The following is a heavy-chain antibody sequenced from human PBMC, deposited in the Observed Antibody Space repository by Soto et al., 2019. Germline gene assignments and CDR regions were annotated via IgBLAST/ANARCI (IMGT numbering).Heavy chain of an antibody. CDR1: GFTVSSTY. CDR2: IYSGGST. Sequence: GGSLRLSCAASGFTVSSTYMSWVRQAPGKGLEWISIIYSGGSTFYADSVKGRLTISRDNSKNTLYLQMNSLRAEDTAVYYCARGVPITPGTFDYRGQGTLVTVSS. V-gene: IGHV3-53*01. D-gene: IGHD5-12*01. J-gene: IGHJ4*02. CDR3: ARGVPITPGTFDY.